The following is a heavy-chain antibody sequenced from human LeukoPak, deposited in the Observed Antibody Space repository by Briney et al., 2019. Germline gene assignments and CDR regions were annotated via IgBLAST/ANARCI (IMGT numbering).Heavy chain of an antibody. CDR2: ISYSGST. J-gene: IGHJ4*02. Sequence: SETQSLTCTVSGGSISRYYWSWIRQPPGKGLEWIGYISYSGSTDYNPSLKSRVTMSVDTSKNQFSLKLKSVTPADTAIYYCTRDRRDGYNYVDVWGQGTLVTVSS. CDR3: TRDRRDGYNYVDV. CDR1: GGSISRYY. D-gene: IGHD5-24*01. V-gene: IGHV4-59*01.